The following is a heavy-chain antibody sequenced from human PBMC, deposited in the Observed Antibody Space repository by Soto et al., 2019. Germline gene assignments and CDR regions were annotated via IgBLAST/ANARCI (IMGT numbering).Heavy chain of an antibody. CDR1: GDSFTRSW. D-gene: IGHD6-13*01. CDR2: IYPADSDT. CDR3: ATPGYSSTWSPEI. Sequence: PGESLKISCQGSGDSFTRSWIGWVRQMPGKGLEWMGIIYPADSDTRYSPSFQGQVTISADKSITTAYLQWSSLKASDTAMYYCATPGYSSTWSPEIWGQGTLVTVSS. V-gene: IGHV5-51*01. J-gene: IGHJ4*02.